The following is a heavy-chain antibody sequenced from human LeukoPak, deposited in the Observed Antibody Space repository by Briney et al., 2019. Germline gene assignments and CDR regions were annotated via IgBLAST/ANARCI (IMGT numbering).Heavy chain of an antibody. Sequence: GGSLRLSCAASGFTFSSYWMGWVRQAPGERLEWVANMNIDGSEKYYADSVKGRFTISRDNARNSVYLQMNSLRVEDTAVYYCARDPVEWELLLDYWGQGTLVTVSS. J-gene: IGHJ4*02. CDR2: MNIDGSEK. CDR3: ARDPVEWELLLDY. CDR1: GFTFSSYW. D-gene: IGHD1-26*01. V-gene: IGHV3-7*01.